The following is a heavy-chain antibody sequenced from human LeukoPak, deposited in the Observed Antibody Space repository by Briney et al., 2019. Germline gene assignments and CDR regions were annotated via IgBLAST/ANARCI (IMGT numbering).Heavy chain of an antibody. CDR1: GYTFTRYN. CDR3: AREYGRYDSSGRYYYYMDV. CDR2: INPSGGGT. J-gene: IGHJ6*03. V-gene: IGHV1-46*01. Sequence: ASVKVSCKASGYTFTRYNTHWVRQAPGQGLEWMGIINPSGGGTTYAHKFQGRVTMTRDTSTSTVYMELSSLRSEDTAVYYCAREYGRYDSSGRYYYYMDVWGKGTTVTISS. D-gene: IGHD3-22*01.